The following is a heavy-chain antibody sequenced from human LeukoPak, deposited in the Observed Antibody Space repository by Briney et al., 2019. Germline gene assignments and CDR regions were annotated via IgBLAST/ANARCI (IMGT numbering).Heavy chain of an antibody. V-gene: IGHV3-74*01. CDR2: INSDGSST. Sequence: PGGSLRLSCAASGFTFSNYWVHWVRQAPGKGLVWVSRINSDGSSTSYADSVKGRFTISRDNAKNTLYLQMNSLRAEDTAVYYCARDEEIRFLEWFLWGQGTLVTVSS. CDR1: GFTFSNYW. CDR3: ARDEEIRFLEWFL. D-gene: IGHD3-3*01. J-gene: IGHJ4*02.